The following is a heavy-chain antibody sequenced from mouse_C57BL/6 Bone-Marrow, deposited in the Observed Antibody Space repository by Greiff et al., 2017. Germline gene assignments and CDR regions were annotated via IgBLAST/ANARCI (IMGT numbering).Heavy chain of an antibody. D-gene: IGHD2-2*01. CDR1: GYTFTDYN. Sequence: VQLQQSGPELVKPGASVKMSCKASGYTFTDYNMHWVKQSHGKSLEWIGYINPNNGGTSYNQKFKGKATLTVNKSSSTAYMELRSLTSEDSAVYYCANDLLWLRRYYYAMDNWGQGTSVTVSS. J-gene: IGHJ4*01. V-gene: IGHV1-22*01. CDR3: ANDLLWLRRYYYAMDN. CDR2: INPNNGGT.